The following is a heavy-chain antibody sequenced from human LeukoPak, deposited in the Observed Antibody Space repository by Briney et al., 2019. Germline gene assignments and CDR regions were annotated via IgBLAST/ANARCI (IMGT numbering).Heavy chain of an antibody. CDR3: ARDPPHYYGSGPDY. D-gene: IGHD3-10*01. V-gene: IGHV1-2*02. J-gene: IGHJ4*02. CDR1: GYTFTSYY. CDR2: INPNSGGT. Sequence: GASVKVSCKASGYTFTSYYMHWVRQAPGRGLEWMGWINPNSGGTNYAQKFQGRVTMTRDTSISTAYMELSRLRSDDTAVYYCARDPPHYYGSGPDYWGQGTLVTVSS.